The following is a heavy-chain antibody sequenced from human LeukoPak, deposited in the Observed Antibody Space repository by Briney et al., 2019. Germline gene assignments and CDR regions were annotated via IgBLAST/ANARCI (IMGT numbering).Heavy chain of an antibody. J-gene: IGHJ6*03. Sequence: KPSETLSLTCAVYGGSFSGYYWSWIRQPPGKGLEWIGEINHSGSTNYNPSLKSRVTISVDTSKNQFSLKLSSVTAADTTVYYCARGGLRNRIYYYYMDVWGKGTPVTVSS. CDR1: GGSFSGYY. CDR3: ARGGLRNRIYYYYMDV. CDR2: INHSGST. V-gene: IGHV4-34*01. D-gene: IGHD1-14*01.